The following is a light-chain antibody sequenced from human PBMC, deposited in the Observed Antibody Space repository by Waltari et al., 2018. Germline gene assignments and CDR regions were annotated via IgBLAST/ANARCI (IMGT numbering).Light chain of an antibody. CDR2: GAS. V-gene: IGKV3-20*01. Sequence: DTVLTQSPGTLSLSPGERATLSCRASQYVSSSYLAWYQQKPSQAPRLLIYGASSRASGIPDRFSGSGSGTDFTLTISRLDPEDFAVYYCQQYGGSPLTFGPGTKVDI. J-gene: IGKJ3*01. CDR3: QQYGGSPLT. CDR1: QYVSSSY.